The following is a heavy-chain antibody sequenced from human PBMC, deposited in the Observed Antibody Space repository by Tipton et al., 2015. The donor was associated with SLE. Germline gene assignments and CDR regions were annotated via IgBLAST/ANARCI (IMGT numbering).Heavy chain of an antibody. Sequence: TLSLTCIVSGGSISNYYWSWIRQPPGKGLEWIGYIYTSGITNYNPSLKSRVAISVDASKNQFSLKLNSVAAADTAVYYCGRLDTYSSGWYPVDYWGQGTLVTVSS. CDR1: GGSISNYY. J-gene: IGHJ4*02. CDR3: GRLDTYSSGWYPVDY. V-gene: IGHV4-4*09. CDR2: IYTSGIT. D-gene: IGHD6-19*01.